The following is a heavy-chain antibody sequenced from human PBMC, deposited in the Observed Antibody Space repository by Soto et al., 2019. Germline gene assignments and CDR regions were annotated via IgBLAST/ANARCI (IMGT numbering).Heavy chain of an antibody. Sequence: QVQLVESGGGVVQPGRSLRLSCAASGFTFSIYAMHWVRQAPGKGLEWVAVISYDGSNKYYADSVKGRFTISRDNSKNTVYLQMNSLRAEDSAVYYWAREYSGGWFDPWGQGTLVTVSS. CDR3: AREYSGGWFDP. V-gene: IGHV3-30-3*01. CDR2: ISYDGSNK. J-gene: IGHJ5*02. D-gene: IGHD3-10*01. CDR1: GFTFSIYA.